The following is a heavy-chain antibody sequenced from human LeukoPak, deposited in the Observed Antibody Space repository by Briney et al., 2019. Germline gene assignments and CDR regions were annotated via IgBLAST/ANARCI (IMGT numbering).Heavy chain of an antibody. CDR2: ISYDGSNK. Sequence: GGSLRLSCAASGFTFSTYGMHWVRQAPGKGLEWVAVISYDGSNKYYADPVKGRFTISRDNSKNTLYLQMNSLRAEDTAIYYCARDKTVGATKFDSWGQGTLVTVSS. CDR3: ARDKTVGATKFDS. V-gene: IGHV3-30*03. CDR1: GFTFSTYG. J-gene: IGHJ4*02. D-gene: IGHD1-26*01.